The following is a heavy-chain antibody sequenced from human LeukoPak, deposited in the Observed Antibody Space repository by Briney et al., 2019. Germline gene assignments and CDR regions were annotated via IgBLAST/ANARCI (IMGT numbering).Heavy chain of an antibody. V-gene: IGHV4-38-2*02. CDR2: IYYSGST. Sequence: SETLSLTCSVSGYSISSGFYWGWIRQPPGKGLERIGSIYYSGSTYYNPSLKSRVTISVDTSKNQFSLKLSSVTAADTAVYYCARTRYYYNSRSYGAPYYFDYWGQGTLVTVSS. CDR1: GYSISSGFY. J-gene: IGHJ4*02. D-gene: IGHD3-10*01. CDR3: ARTRYYYNSRSYGAPYYFDY.